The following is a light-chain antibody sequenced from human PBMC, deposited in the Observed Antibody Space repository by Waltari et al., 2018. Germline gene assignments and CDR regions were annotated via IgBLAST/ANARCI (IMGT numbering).Light chain of an antibody. CDR1: TSDVGRYDL. CDR3: RSYAGRGTYV. J-gene: IGLJ1*01. CDR2: EVF. V-gene: IGLV2-23*02. Sequence: QSALTQPASVSGTPGQSITISCSGTTSDVGRYDLVSWYQQNPGEAPKLLICEVFKRPPDTSSRFSSAKSGSTASLTISGLQPEDEADYYCRSYAGRGTYVFGSGTKVTVL.